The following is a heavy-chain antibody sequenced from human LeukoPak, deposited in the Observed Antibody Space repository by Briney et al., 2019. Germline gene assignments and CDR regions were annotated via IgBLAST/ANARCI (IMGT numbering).Heavy chain of an antibody. CDR3: ARVDYRDLYYFDY. Sequence: PSETLSLTCTVSGGSISSGGYYWSWIRQHPGKGLEWIGYIYYSGSTYYNPSLKSRVTMSVDTSKNQFSLKLSSVTAADTAAYYCARVDYRDLYYFDYRGQGTLVTVSS. D-gene: IGHD4-17*01. CDR1: GGSISSGGYY. V-gene: IGHV4-31*03. J-gene: IGHJ4*02. CDR2: IYYSGST.